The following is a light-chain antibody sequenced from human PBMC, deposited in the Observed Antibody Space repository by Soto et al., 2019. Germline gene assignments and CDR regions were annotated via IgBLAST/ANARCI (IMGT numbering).Light chain of an antibody. V-gene: IGLV1-40*01. J-gene: IGLJ1*01. CDR3: GTRDSSRTGYV. CDR1: TSNIGAPYD. Sequence: QSVLTQPPSVSGAPGQRVSISCTGSTSNIGAPYDVHWYQHLPGTAPKLLIYGDNNRPSGVPDRFSGSKSGTSASLAITRLQAEDEADYYCGTRDSSRTGYVFGTGTKVTVL. CDR2: GDN.